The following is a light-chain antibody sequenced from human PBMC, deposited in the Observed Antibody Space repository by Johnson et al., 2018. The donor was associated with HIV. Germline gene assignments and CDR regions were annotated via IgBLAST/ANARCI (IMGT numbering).Light chain of an antibody. CDR2: ENN. Sequence: QSVLTQPPSVSVAPGQNVTISCSGSSSNIGTNYVSWYQQLPGTAPKLLIYENNKRPSGIPDRFSASESGTSATLGITGLQTGDEADYYFGAWDSSLSAFYVFGTGTKITVL. J-gene: IGLJ1*01. CDR3: GAWDSSLSAFYV. V-gene: IGLV1-51*01. CDR1: SSNIGTNY.